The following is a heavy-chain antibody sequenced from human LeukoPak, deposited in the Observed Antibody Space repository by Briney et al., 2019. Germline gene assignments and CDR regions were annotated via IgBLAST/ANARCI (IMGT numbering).Heavy chain of an antibody. J-gene: IGHJ4*02. CDR3: ARVGRYTYGYSSPYSFDY. V-gene: IGHV4-4*02. D-gene: IGHD5-18*01. CDR2: IYHSGST. CDR1: GGSISSGNW. Sequence: SGTLSLTCAVSGGSISSGNWWSWVRQPPGKGLEWIGEIYHSGSTNYNPSLKSRVTISVDTSKNQFSLKLSSVTAADTAPYYCARVGRYTYGYSSPYSFDYWGQGTLVTVSS.